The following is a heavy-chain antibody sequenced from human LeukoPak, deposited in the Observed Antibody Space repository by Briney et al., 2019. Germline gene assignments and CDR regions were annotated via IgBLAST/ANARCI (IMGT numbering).Heavy chain of an antibody. V-gene: IGHV3-21*04. CDR3: ARDGPHYDFWSGPAY. D-gene: IGHD3-3*01. CDR1: GFIFSSYS. CDR2: ISSSSSYI. J-gene: IGHJ4*02. Sequence: PGGSLRLSCAASGFIFSSYSINWVRQAPGKGLEWVSPISSSSSYIYYADSVKGRFTISRDNAKNSLYLQMNSLRAEDTAVYYCARDGPHYDFWSGPAYWGQGTLVTVSS.